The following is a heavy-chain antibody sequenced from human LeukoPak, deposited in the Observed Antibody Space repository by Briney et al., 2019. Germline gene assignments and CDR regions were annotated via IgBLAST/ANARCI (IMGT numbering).Heavy chain of an antibody. V-gene: IGHV4-39*01. Sequence: KPSETLSLTCTVSGGSISSSNYSWGWIRQPPGKGLEWIGSIYYSGSTYYNPSLKSRVTISVDTSKKQFSLKLSSVTAADTAVYFCARLDSSGYFDCWGQGTLVTVSS. CDR1: GGSISSSNYS. CDR2: IYYSGST. J-gene: IGHJ4*02. CDR3: ARLDSSGYFDC. D-gene: IGHD3-22*01.